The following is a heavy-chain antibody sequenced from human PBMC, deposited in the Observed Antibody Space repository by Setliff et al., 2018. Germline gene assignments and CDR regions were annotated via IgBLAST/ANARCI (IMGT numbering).Heavy chain of an antibody. CDR1: GFTFSNAW. CDR2: IKSKTDGGTT. D-gene: IGHD3-10*01. Sequence: GSLRLSCAASGFTFSNAWMSWVRRAPGKGLEWVGRIKSKTDGGTTDYAAPVKGRFTISRDDSKNTLYLQMNSLKTEDTAVYYCTTDGIRGVIISLDYGMDVWGQGTTVTVSS. CDR3: TTDGIRGVIISLDYGMDV. J-gene: IGHJ6*02. V-gene: IGHV3-15*01.